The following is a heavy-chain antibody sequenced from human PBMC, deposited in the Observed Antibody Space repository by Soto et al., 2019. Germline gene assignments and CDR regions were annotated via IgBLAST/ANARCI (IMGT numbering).Heavy chain of an antibody. CDR2: LYDVDGS. D-gene: IGHD1-1*01. CDR3: STWHEREHAYDV. Sequence: DVQLVESGGGLMQPAESVRLSCAASGLTVSGKKYVARVRQATGKGLEWVSALYDVDGSFYSDSVKGRFTTSSDSSKTTVYLQMNDLRPADTAVYYCSTWHEREHAYDVWGQGKTVTVSS. V-gene: IGHV3-53*01. J-gene: IGHJ3*01. CDR1: GLTVSGKKY.